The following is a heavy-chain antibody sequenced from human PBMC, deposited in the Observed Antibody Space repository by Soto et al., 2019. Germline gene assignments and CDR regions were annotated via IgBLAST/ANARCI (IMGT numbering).Heavy chain of an antibody. D-gene: IGHD6-13*01. J-gene: IGHJ4*02. CDR1: GDSISSDKW. CDR3: VRGERQQQRDY. CDR2: VYHSGNT. Sequence: PSETLSLTCAVSGDSISSDKWWSWVRQPPGKGLEWIGEVYHSGNTNYNPSLKSRVIISVDKPKNQFSLKLSSVTDADTAMYYCVRGERQQQRDYWGQGTLVTVSS. V-gene: IGHV4-4*02.